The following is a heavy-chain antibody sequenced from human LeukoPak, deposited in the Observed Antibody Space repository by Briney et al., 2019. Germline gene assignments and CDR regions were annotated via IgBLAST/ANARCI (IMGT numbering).Heavy chain of an antibody. Sequence: ASVKVSCTASGYTFTSYYMHWVRQAPGQGLEWMGIINPSGGSTSYAQKFQGRVTMTRDTSTSTVYMELSSLRSEDTAVYYCARDGEGTGAFDIWGQGTMVTVSS. D-gene: IGHD3/OR15-3a*01. V-gene: IGHV1-46*01. CDR3: ARDGEGTGAFDI. J-gene: IGHJ3*02. CDR2: INPSGGST. CDR1: GYTFTSYY.